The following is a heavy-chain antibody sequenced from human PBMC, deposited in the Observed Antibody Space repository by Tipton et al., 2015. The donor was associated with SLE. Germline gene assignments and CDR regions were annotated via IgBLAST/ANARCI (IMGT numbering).Heavy chain of an antibody. CDR2: IYYSGST. CDR1: GGSISSYY. V-gene: IGHV4-59*01. Sequence: LRLSCTVSGGSISSYYWSWIRQPPGKGLEWIGYIYYSGSTNYNPSLKSRVTISVDTSKNQFSLKLSSVTAADTAVYYCARGRGSAFDIWSQGTMVTVSS. J-gene: IGHJ3*02. CDR3: ARGRGSAFDI.